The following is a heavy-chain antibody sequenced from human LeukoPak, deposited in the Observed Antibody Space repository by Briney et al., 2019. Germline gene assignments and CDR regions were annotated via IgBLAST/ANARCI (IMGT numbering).Heavy chain of an antibody. Sequence: GGSLRLSCAASGFTFSNYWMSWVRQAPGKGPEWVANIKQDGSEKYYVDYVKGRFTVYRDNAKNSLYVQMNSLRAEDTAVYYCARHRTSGWYAAFDIWGQGTMVTVSS. D-gene: IGHD6-19*01. CDR3: ARHRTSGWYAAFDI. V-gene: IGHV3-7*03. J-gene: IGHJ3*02. CDR2: IKQDGSEK. CDR1: GFTFSNYW.